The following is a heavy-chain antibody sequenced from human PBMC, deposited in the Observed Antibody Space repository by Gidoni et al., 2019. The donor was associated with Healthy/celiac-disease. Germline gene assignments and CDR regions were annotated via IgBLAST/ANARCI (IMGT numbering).Heavy chain of an antibody. CDR3: ARGRSVRQQLVRPIDY. CDR1: GGCLRGYS. CDR2: INHSGST. J-gene: IGHJ4*02. V-gene: IGHV4-34*01. Sequence: QVQLQQWGAGLLKPSEALSLTCAVDGGCLRGYSWSWIRQPPGTGLEWLGDINHSGSTNYNPSHKSRVTISVDTAKNQFSLKLSSVTAADTAVYYCARGRSVRQQLVRPIDYWGQGTLVTVSS. D-gene: IGHD6-13*01.